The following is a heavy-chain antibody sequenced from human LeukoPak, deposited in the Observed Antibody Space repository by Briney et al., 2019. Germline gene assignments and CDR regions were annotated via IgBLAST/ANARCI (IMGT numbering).Heavy chain of an antibody. V-gene: IGHV1-18*01. J-gene: IGHJ4*02. Sequence: GASVEVSCKASGYTFTSYGISWVRQAPGQGLEWMGWISAYNGNTNYAQKLQGRVTMTTDTSTSTAYMELRSLRSDDTAVYYCARIQGSGWYGYFDYWGQGTLVTVSS. CDR3: ARIQGSGWYGYFDY. CDR1: GYTFTSYG. CDR2: ISAYNGNT. D-gene: IGHD6-19*01.